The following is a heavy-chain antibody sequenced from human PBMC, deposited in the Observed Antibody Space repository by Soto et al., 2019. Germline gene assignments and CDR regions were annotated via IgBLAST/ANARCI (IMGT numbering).Heavy chain of an antibody. V-gene: IGHV4-31*03. D-gene: IGHD3-10*01. CDR2: ISNSGST. J-gene: IGHJ3*01. CDR1: GGSISGAAYH. Sequence: SETLSLTCTLSGGSISGAAYHWNWIRQYPGEGLEWIGYISNSGSTDYNPSLKSRVTISIDTSRNQFSLNLSSVTAADTAVYYCVRAGYYVSGTIADAFDVWGQGTLVTVSS. CDR3: VRAGYYVSGTIADAFDV.